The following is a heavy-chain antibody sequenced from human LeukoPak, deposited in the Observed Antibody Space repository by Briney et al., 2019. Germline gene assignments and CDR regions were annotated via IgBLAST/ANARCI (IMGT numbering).Heavy chain of an antibody. CDR1: VGSINSGNW. Sequence: PETLSLTCAVSVGSINSGNWWSWVRQSPGKGLEWIGEIYHNGTPNYNPSLKSRVTISADTFKNHFSLKMTSVTAADTAVYYCATAPILRGEGGEHYKYGMDVWGQGTTVIVSS. J-gene: IGHJ6*02. CDR2: IYHNGTP. V-gene: IGHV4-4*03. D-gene: IGHD2-2*02. CDR3: ATAPILRGEGGEHYKYGMDV.